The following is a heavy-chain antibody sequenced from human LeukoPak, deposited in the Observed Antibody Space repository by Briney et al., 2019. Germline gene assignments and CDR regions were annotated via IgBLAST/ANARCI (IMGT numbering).Heavy chain of an antibody. V-gene: IGHV3-53*01. CDR1: GFTVSSNY. CDR3: TREDIVATTKGDYYYYGMDV. CDR2: IHSGGST. Sequence: GGSLRLSCAASGFTVSSNYMSWVRQAPGKGLEWVSVIHSGGSTYYADSVEGRFTISRDNSKNTLYLQMNSLRAEDTAVYYCTREDIVATTKGDYYYYGMDVWGQGTTVTVSS. J-gene: IGHJ6*02. D-gene: IGHD5-12*01.